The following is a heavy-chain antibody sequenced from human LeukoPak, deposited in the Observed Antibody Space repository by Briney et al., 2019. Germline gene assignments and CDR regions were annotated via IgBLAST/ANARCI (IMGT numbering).Heavy chain of an antibody. Sequence: PSETLSLTCTVSGGSISSSSYYWGWIRQPPGKGLEWIGSIYYSGSTYYNPSLKSRVTISVDTSKNQFSLKLSSVTAADTAVYYCASHQVWYYYDSSGYPDYWGQGTLVTVSS. CDR3: ASHQVWYYYDSSGYPDY. CDR1: GGSISSSSYY. CDR2: IYYSGST. D-gene: IGHD3-22*01. J-gene: IGHJ4*02. V-gene: IGHV4-39*07.